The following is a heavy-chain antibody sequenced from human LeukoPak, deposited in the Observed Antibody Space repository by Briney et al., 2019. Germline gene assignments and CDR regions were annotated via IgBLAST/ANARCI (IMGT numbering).Heavy chain of an antibody. CDR2: INPSGGST. V-gene: IGHV1-46*01. CDR1: GYTFTSYY. Sequence: ASVKVSCKTSGYTFTSYYMHWVRQAPGQGLEWMGIINPSGGSTSYAQKFQGRVTMTRDTSTSTVYMELSSLRSEDTAVYYCARGGVITMIVVVEAFDIWGQGTMVTVSS. J-gene: IGHJ3*02. D-gene: IGHD3-22*01. CDR3: ARGGVITMIVVVEAFDI.